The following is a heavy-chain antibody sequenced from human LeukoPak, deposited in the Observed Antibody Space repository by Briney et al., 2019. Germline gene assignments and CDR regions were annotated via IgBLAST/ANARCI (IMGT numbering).Heavy chain of an antibody. CDR3: AKGRDSWSNKIDY. J-gene: IGHJ4*02. D-gene: IGHD3-3*01. CDR1: GFTSSDYY. Sequence: GGSLRLSCAVSGFTSSDYYMSWVRQAPGKGMECVSYISSDSSYTNYADSVRGRFTISRDHAKNTLYLQMNSLRAEDTAVYYCAKGRDSWSNKIDYWGQGTLVTVSS. V-gene: IGHV3-11*06. CDR2: ISSDSSYT.